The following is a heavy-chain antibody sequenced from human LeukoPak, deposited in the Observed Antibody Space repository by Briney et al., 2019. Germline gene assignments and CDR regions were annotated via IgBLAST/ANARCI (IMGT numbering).Heavy chain of an antibody. CDR2: IYYSGST. CDR3: ARVVGATSQDTFDI. Sequence: SETLSLTCAVYGGSFSGYYWSWIRQPPGKGLEWIGYIYYSGSTNYNPSLMSRVTISVDTSKTQFSLKLSSVTAADTAVYYCARVVGATSQDTFDIWGQGTMVTVSS. J-gene: IGHJ3*02. D-gene: IGHD1-26*01. CDR1: GGSFSGYY. V-gene: IGHV4-34*11.